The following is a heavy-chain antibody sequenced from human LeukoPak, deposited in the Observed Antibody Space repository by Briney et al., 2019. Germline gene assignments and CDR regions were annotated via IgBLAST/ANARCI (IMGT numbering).Heavy chain of an antibody. V-gene: IGHV4-59*08. CDR3: ARMVRRAYCSSGYCYEHACDI. CDR2: NYYSGSH. J-gene: IGHJ3*02. D-gene: IGHD2-2*01. CDR1: GGSISTYY. Sequence: PSQTLCLTCTVSGGSISTYYWSWTRQSSGKGLEWIGYNYYSGSHNFNPSLKSRGSISVDTSKNQFSLKLSSVTAADTAVYYCARMVRRAYCSSGYCYEHACDIWGQGTMVSVSS.